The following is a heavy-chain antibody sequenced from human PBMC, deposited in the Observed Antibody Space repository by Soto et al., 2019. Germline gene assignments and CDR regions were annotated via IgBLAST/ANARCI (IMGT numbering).Heavy chain of an antibody. D-gene: IGHD6-19*01. CDR3: TTAQWLVPHERNSTYFQH. CDR2: IKSKTDGGTT. J-gene: IGHJ1*01. CDR1: GFTFSNAW. Sequence: GGSLRLSCAASGFTFSNAWMNWVRQAPGKGLEWVGRIKSKTDGGTTDYAAPVKGRFTISRDDSKNTLYLQMNSLKTEDTAVYYCTTAQWLVPHERNSTYFQHWGQGTLVTVSS. V-gene: IGHV3-15*07.